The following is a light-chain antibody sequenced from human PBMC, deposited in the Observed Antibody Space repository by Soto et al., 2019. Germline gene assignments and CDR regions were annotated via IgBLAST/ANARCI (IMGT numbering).Light chain of an antibody. V-gene: IGKV1-5*03. CDR3: HQYNSYIT. CDR2: KSS. CDR1: QSISSW. Sequence: DIQMTQSPSTLSASVGDRVTITCRASQSISSWLAWYQQNPGKAPKLLIYKSSSLESGVTSRFSGSGSGKEFTLNISSLQPDDFATYYCHQYNSYITCGEGTRLEIK. J-gene: IGKJ5*01.